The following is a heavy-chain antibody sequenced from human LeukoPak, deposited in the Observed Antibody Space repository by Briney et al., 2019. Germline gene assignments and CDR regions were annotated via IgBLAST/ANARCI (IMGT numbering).Heavy chain of an antibody. CDR3: AKASSNYFYYFEY. CDR2: ISYDATNK. Sequence: PGGSLRLSCTASAFTFSSYDMHWVRQAPGKGLEWVAVISYDATNKYYADSVKGRFTLSRDNSKNTLYLQTNTLRDEDTAVYYCAKASSNYFYYFEYWGQGTLVTVSS. CDR1: AFTFSSYD. J-gene: IGHJ4*02. V-gene: IGHV3-30*18. D-gene: IGHD2/OR15-2a*01.